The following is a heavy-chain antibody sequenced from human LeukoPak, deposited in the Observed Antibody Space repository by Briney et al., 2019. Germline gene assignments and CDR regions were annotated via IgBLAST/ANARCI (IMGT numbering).Heavy chain of an antibody. Sequence: GGSLRLSCAASGFTFNDYNMNWVRQAPGKGLAWVSSIVGSARYMYYADSVRGRFTISRDNAKKSLYLQMNSLRAEDTAVYYCARDRGAAAGFDAFDIWGQGTMVTVSS. CDR1: GFTFNDYN. CDR3: ARDRGAAAGFDAFDI. CDR2: IVGSARYM. J-gene: IGHJ3*02. V-gene: IGHV3-21*01. D-gene: IGHD6-13*01.